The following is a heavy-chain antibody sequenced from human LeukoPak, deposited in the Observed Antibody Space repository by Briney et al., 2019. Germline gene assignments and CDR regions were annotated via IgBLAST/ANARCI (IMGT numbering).Heavy chain of an antibody. D-gene: IGHD6-19*01. Sequence: SVKVSCKASGGTFSSYAISWVRQAPGQGLEWMGGIIPIFGAASYAQKFQGRVTITADESTSTAYMELSSLRSEDTAVYYCARDGLAVAGTVYWGQGTLVTVSS. J-gene: IGHJ4*02. CDR1: GGTFSSYA. CDR3: ARDGLAVAGTVY. V-gene: IGHV1-69*01. CDR2: IIPIFGAA.